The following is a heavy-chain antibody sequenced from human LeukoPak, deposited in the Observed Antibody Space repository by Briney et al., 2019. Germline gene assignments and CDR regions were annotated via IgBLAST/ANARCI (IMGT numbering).Heavy chain of an antibody. CDR3: AREGVGLQGTFDY. V-gene: IGHV1-69*04. CDR2: IIPILGIA. CDR1: GGTFSSYA. Sequence: SVKVSCKASGGTFSSYAISWVRQAPGQGLEWMGRIIPILGIANYAQKFQGRVTITADKSTSTAYMELSGLRSEDTAVYYCAREGVGLQGTFDYWGQGTLVTVSS. D-gene: IGHD5-24*01. J-gene: IGHJ4*02.